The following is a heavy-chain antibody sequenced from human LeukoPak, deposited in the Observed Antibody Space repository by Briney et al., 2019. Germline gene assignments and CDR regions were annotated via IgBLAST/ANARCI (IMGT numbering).Heavy chain of an antibody. Sequence: GGSLRLSCAASGFTFSSYGMHWVRQAPGRGLEWVANIKQDGSEKYYVDSVKGRFTISRDNAKSSLYLQMNSLRAEDTAVYYCAKDQDIVVVVAVKGGYFDYWGQGTLVTVSS. CDR3: AKDQDIVVVVAVKGGYFDY. CDR2: IKQDGSEK. CDR1: GFTFSSYG. J-gene: IGHJ4*02. V-gene: IGHV3-7*03. D-gene: IGHD2-15*01.